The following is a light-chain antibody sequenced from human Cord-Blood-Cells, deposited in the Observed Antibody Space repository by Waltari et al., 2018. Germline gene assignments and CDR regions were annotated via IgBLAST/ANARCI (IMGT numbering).Light chain of an antibody. J-gene: IGLJ1*01. V-gene: IGLV1-47*01. CDR1: SSNIGSNY. CDR2: RNN. Sequence: QSVLTQPPSASGTPGQRVTISCSGSSSNIGSNYVYWYQPLPGTAPKLLIYRNNQRPSGVPDRFSGSKSGTSASLAISGLRSEDEADYYCAAWDDSLSGYVLGTGTKVTVL. CDR3: AAWDDSLSGYV.